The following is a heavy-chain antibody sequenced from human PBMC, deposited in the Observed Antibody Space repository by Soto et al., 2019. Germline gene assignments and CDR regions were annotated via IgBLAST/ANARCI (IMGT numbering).Heavy chain of an antibody. CDR2: ISAYNGNT. Sequence: QVQLVQSGAEVKKPGASVKVSCKASGYTFTSYGISWVRQAPGQGLEWMGWISAYNGNTNYAQKLQGRVTMTTDTSTTTAYMELRSLRSDDTAGYYCAIDAYYDFPNYYHYGMDVWGQGTTVTVSS. J-gene: IGHJ6*02. D-gene: IGHD3-3*01. V-gene: IGHV1-18*01. CDR3: AIDAYYDFPNYYHYGMDV. CDR1: GYTFTSYG.